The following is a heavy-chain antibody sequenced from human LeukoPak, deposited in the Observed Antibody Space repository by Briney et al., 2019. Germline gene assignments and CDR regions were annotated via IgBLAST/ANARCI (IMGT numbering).Heavy chain of an antibody. J-gene: IGHJ4*02. CDR1: GFTFSNAW. Sequence: PGGSLRLSCAASGFTFSNAWMSWVRQAPGKGLEWVGRIKSKTDGGTTDYAAPVKGRFTISRDDSKNTLYLQMNSLKTEDTAVYYCTTDLSSGWYLDYWGQGTLVTVSS. V-gene: IGHV3-15*01. D-gene: IGHD6-19*01. CDR2: IKSKTDGGTT. CDR3: TTDLSSGWYLDY.